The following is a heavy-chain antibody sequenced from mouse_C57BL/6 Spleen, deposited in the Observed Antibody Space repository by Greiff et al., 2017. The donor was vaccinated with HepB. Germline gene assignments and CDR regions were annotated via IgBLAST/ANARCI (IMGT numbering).Heavy chain of an antibody. Sequence: QVQLKQSGAELARPGASVKLSCKASGYTFTSYGISWVKQRTGQGLEWIGEIYPRSGNTYYNEKFKGKATLTADKSSSTAYMELRSLTSEDSAVYFCARENYGNFFFDYWGQGTTLTVSS. CDR1: GYTFTSYG. CDR2: IYPRSGNT. D-gene: IGHD2-1*01. V-gene: IGHV1-81*01. J-gene: IGHJ2*01. CDR3: ARENYGNFFFDY.